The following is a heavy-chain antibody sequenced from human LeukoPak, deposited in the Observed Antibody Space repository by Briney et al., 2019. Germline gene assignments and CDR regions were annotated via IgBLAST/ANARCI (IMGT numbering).Heavy chain of an antibody. D-gene: IGHD3-10*02. CDR2: IIPILGIA. V-gene: IGHV1-69*04. CDR3: ARGSLRSNWFDP. J-gene: IGHJ5*02. CDR1: GGTFSSYA. Sequence: ASVKVSCKASGGTFSSYAISWVRQAPGQGLEWMGRIIPILGIANYAQKFQGGVTITADKSTSTAYMELSSLRSEDTAVYYCARGSLRSNWFDPWGQGTLVTVSS.